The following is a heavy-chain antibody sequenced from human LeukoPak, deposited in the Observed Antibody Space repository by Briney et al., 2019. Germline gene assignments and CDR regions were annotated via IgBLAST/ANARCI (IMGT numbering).Heavy chain of an antibody. J-gene: IGHJ4*02. D-gene: IGHD5-12*01. CDR3: ARDGFNSGYDSAFDY. CDR2: ISSSSSYT. Sequence: GGSLRLSCAASGFTFSDYYMSWIRQAPGKGLEWVSYISSSSSYTNYADSVKGRFTISRDNAKNSLYLQMSSLRAEDTAVYYCARDGFNSGYDSAFDYWGQGTLVTVSS. CDR1: GFTFSDYY. V-gene: IGHV3-11*05.